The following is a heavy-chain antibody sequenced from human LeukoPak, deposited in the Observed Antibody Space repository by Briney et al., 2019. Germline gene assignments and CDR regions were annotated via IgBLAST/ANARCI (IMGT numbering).Heavy chain of an antibody. CDR1: GFNFIDYS. Sequence: GGSLRLSCAASGFNFIDYSMNWVRQAPGKGLEWISYIGISSGNTKYADSVKGRFTISRDKARNSLYLQMNSLRVEDTAMYYCARDHRYAFDNWGHRTLVTVSS. J-gene: IGHJ4*01. D-gene: IGHD5-12*01. V-gene: IGHV3-48*01. CDR3: ARDHRYAFDN. CDR2: IGISSGNT.